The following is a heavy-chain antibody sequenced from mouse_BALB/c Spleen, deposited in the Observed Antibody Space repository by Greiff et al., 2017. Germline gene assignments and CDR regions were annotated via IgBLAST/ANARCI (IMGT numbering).Heavy chain of an antibody. D-gene: IGHD3-3*01. CDR1: GYTFTSYN. V-gene: IGHV1-12*01. CDR3: ARGLSWFAY. J-gene: IGHJ3*01. CDR2: IYPGNGDT. Sequence: LQQPGAELVKPGASVKMSCKASGYTFTSYNMHWVKQTPGQGLEWIGAIYPGNGDTSYNQKFKGKATLTADKSSSTAYMQLSSLTSEDSAVYYCARGLSWFAYWGQGTLVTVSA.